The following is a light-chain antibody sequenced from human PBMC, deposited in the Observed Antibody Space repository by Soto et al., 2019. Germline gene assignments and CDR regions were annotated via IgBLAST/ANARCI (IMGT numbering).Light chain of an antibody. V-gene: IGKV3-15*01. Sequence: EIGMTQFPVTLSVSPGARATLSCRASQTLYSNLAWYQQKPGQAPRLLIYGASTRATDIPARFSGGGSGTDYTLTISSLQSEDFAVYYCQQYNDWPQTFGQGTKVE. CDR3: QQYNDWPQT. CDR1: QTLYSN. CDR2: GAS. J-gene: IGKJ1*01.